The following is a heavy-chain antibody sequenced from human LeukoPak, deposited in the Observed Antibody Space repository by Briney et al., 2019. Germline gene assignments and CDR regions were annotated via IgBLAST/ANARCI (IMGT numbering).Heavy chain of an antibody. Sequence: SETLSLTCAVYGGSFSGYYWSWIRQPPGKGLEWIGEINHSGSTNYNPPLKSRVTISVDTFKNQFSLKLSSVTAADTAVYYCARGPSGWYGGAYDYWGQGTLVTVSS. D-gene: IGHD6-19*01. V-gene: IGHV4-34*01. CDR3: ARGPSGWYGGAYDY. CDR2: INHSGST. J-gene: IGHJ4*02. CDR1: GGSFSGYY.